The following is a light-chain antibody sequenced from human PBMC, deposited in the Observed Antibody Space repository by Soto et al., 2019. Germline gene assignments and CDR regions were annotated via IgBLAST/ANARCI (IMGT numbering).Light chain of an antibody. Sequence: DIQLTQSPSVLSASVGDTVTITCRASQALSNYLAWYQQKPGKAPDLLIYPASTLQSGVPSRFSGSGSETEFSLTIRALQPEDFATYYCQQLSRYPLTFGGATKVDI. CDR2: PAS. CDR3: QQLSRYPLT. V-gene: IGKV1-9*01. J-gene: IGKJ4*01. CDR1: QALSNY.